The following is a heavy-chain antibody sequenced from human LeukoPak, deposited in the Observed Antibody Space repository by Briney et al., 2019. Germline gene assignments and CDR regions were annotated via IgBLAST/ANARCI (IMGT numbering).Heavy chain of an antibody. J-gene: IGHJ3*02. D-gene: IGHD1-26*01. CDR1: RFTFSNYG. CDR3: AREVGTPQAFDI. CDR2: INSRSSTI. V-gene: IGHV3-48*01. Sequence: GGSLRLSCAASRFTFSNYGVNWVRQAPGKGLEWVSYINSRSSTIYYADSVRGRFTISRDNAKNSLYLQMNSLKAEVTAIYYCAREVGTPQAFDIWGQGTMVTVSS.